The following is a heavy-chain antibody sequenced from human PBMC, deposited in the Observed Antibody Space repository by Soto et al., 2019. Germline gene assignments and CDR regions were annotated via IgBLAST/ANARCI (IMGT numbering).Heavy chain of an antibody. CDR3: AKDVYRGYSGYILDY. Sequence: QPGGSLRLSCAASGFTFSSYGMHWVRQAPGKGLEWVAVISYDGSNKYYADSVKGRFTISRDNSKNTLYLQMNSLRAEDTAVYYCAKDVYRGYSGYILDYWGQGTLVTVSS. CDR2: ISYDGSNK. V-gene: IGHV3-30*18. CDR1: GFTFSSYG. D-gene: IGHD5-12*01. J-gene: IGHJ4*02.